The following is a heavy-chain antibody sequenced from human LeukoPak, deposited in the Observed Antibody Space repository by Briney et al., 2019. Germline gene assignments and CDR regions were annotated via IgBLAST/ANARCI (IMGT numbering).Heavy chain of an antibody. CDR3: ARGSFDSSGYYVFDY. Sequence: PSETLSLTCTVSGDSITRNYWSWIRQPAGKGLEWIGRIYNSGNTNYSPSLESRVTMSTDTSKNQFSLKLTSVTAADTAVYYRARGSFDSSGYYVFDYWGQGTLITVSS. V-gene: IGHV4-4*07. J-gene: IGHJ4*02. CDR2: IYNSGNT. CDR1: GDSITRNY. D-gene: IGHD3-22*01.